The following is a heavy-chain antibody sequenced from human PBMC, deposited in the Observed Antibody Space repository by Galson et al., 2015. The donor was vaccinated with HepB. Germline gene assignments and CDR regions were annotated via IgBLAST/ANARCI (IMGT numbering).Heavy chain of an antibody. CDR2: IKSKGSGETT. Sequence: SLRLSCAASGLTFSLAWMTWVRQAPGKGLEWVGRIKSKGSGETTDYAAPVKGRFTISRDDSKNTLYLQMNSLETEDTAVYYCGWNGDYYHTIHVWGQGTTVTVSS. V-gene: IGHV3-15*01. CDR3: GWNGDYYHTIHV. J-gene: IGHJ6*02. D-gene: IGHD1-1*01. CDR1: GLTFSLAW.